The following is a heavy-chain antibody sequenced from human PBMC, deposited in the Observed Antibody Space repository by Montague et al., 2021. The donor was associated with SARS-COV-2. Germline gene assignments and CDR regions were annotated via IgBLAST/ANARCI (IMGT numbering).Heavy chain of an antibody. Sequence: CAISGDSVSSNTAAWNWFRQSPSRGLEWLGRTYYRSKWYNDYAVSMQSRVTINPDTSKNQFSLHVNSVTPEDTAVYYCARDSEYSFDYWGQGLLVTVSS. D-gene: IGHD6-6*01. J-gene: IGHJ4*02. CDR3: ARDSEYSFDY. CDR2: TYYRSKWYN. V-gene: IGHV6-1*01. CDR1: GDSVSSNTAA.